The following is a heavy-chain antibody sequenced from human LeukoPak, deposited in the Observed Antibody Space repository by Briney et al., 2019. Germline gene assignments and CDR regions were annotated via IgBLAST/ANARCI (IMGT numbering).Heavy chain of an antibody. CDR2: ISPYNGKT. D-gene: IGHD6-13*01. V-gene: IGHV1-18*01. J-gene: IGHJ4*02. CDR3: ALSSTWSLFDY. CDR1: GYTFTSYG. Sequence: EASVKVSCKASGYTFTSYGISWVRQAPGQGLEWMGWISPYNGKTNYAQKVQGRVTMTTDTSTSTAYMELRSLRSDDTAMYYCALSSTWSLFDYWGQGTLVTVSS.